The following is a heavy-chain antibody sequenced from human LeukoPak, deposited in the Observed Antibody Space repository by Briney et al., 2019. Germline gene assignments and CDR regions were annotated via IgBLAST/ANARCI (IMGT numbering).Heavy chain of an antibody. J-gene: IGHJ4*02. Sequence: GGSLRLSCAASGFTFSSFAMTWVRQAPGKGLEWVSRITGSGTRSYYADSVKGRFTISRDNSKNTLYLQMNSLRDEDTRVYDCPKSSFLDYDYYFDSWGQGTLVTVSS. CDR3: PKSSFLDYDYYFDS. CDR2: ITGSGTRS. CDR1: GFTFSSFA. D-gene: IGHD3-3*01. V-gene: IGHV3-23*01.